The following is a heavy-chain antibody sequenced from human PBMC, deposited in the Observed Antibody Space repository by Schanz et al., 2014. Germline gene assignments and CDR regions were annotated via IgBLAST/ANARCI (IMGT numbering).Heavy chain of an antibody. CDR3: TRVTISTGGPGLDV. J-gene: IGHJ6*02. CDR2: TRNRANNYFT. Sequence: EVQLVESGGGLVQPGGSLRLSCAASGFTFSAYYMDWVRQAPGKGLEWVGRTRNRANNYFTEYAASVKGRFTISRDDSNNSLYLQMSNLKSEDSALKYCTRVTISTGGPGLDVWGQGTTVTVSS. CDR1: GFTFSAYY. D-gene: IGHD3-16*01. V-gene: IGHV3-72*01.